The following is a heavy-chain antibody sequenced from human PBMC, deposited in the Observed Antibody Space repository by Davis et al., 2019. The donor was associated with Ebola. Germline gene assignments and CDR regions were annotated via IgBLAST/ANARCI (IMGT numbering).Heavy chain of an antibody. CDR1: QFNFTGAW. V-gene: IGHV3-48*03. J-gene: IGHJ6*02. CDR3: ARVLKRYYYYGLDV. Sequence: PGGSLRLSCAGSQFNFTGAWMNWVRQAPGKGLEWFSYISGPGTIIYYTDSVKGRFTISRDTANNSLYLQMDSLRPEDTAVYYCARVLKRYYYYGLDVWGQGTTVTVSS. CDR2: ISGPGTII.